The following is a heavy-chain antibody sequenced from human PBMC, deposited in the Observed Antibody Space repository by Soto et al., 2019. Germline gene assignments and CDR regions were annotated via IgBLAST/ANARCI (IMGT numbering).Heavy chain of an antibody. CDR3: ARTSAAGKCYYGMDV. CDR2: IYPGDSDT. Sequence: GESLKISWKGSGYSFTNYWIGWVRQMHGKGLEWMGIIYPGDSDTRYSPSFQGQVTISADKSISTAYLQWSSLKASDTAMYYCARTSAAGKCYYGMDVWGQGTTVTVSS. CDR1: GYSFTNYW. V-gene: IGHV5-51*01. D-gene: IGHD6-13*01. J-gene: IGHJ6*02.